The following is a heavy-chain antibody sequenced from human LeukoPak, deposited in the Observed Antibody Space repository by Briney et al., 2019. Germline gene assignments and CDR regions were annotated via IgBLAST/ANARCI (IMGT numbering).Heavy chain of an antibody. CDR2: IYTSGST. CDR1: GGSISSYY. J-gene: IGHJ6*03. CDR3: ARVSGYYQPAKLDYYYYMDV. Sequence: SETLSLTCTVSGGSISSYYWSWIRQPAGKGLEWIGRIYTSGSTNYNPSLKSRVTMSVDTSKNQFSLKLSSVTAADTAVYYCARVSGYYQPAKLDYYYYMDVWGKGTTVTVSS. D-gene: IGHD1-26*01. V-gene: IGHV4-4*07.